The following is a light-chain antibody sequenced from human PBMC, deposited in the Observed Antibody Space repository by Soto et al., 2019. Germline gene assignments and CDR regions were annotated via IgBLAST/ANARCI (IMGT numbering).Light chain of an antibody. J-gene: IGKJ4*01. V-gene: IGKV3-11*01. CDR2: DAS. Sequence: EIVLTQSPATLSLSPGERATLSCRASQSVSNYLAWYQQKPGQAPRLLIYDASNRATDIPARFSGSGSGTDFTLTISSLEPEDFAVYYCQQRSSWPLTFGGGTKVDI. CDR1: QSVSNY. CDR3: QQRSSWPLT.